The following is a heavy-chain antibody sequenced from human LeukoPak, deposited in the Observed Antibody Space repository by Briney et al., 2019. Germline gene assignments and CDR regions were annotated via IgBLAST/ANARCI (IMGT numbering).Heavy chain of an antibody. Sequence: GGSLRLSCAASGFTFDDYGMSWVRQAPGKGLEWVSVIYSGGNTYYADSVKGRFTISRDNSKNTLYLQMNSLRAEDTAVYYCARTPMFYFYGMDVWGRGTTVTVSS. CDR2: IYSGGNT. CDR1: GFTFDDYG. J-gene: IGHJ6*02. CDR3: ARTPMFYFYGMDV. D-gene: IGHD2-15*01. V-gene: IGHV3-66*01.